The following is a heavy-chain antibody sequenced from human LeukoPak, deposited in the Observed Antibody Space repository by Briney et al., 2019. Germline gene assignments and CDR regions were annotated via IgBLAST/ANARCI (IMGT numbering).Heavy chain of an antibody. Sequence: PGGSLRLSCAASGFTLSSYSMNWVRQAPGRGLEWVSSIRSSSSYIYYADSVKGRFTTSRDNAKNSLYLQMNSLRAEDTAVYYCAREALLGYSYGYIFDYWGQGTLVTVSS. J-gene: IGHJ4*02. CDR2: IRSSSSYI. CDR1: GFTLSSYS. CDR3: AREALLGYSYGYIFDY. D-gene: IGHD5-18*01. V-gene: IGHV3-21*01.